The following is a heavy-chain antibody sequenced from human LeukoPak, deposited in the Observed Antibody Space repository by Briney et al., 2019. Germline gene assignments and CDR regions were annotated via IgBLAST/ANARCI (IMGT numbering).Heavy chain of an antibody. CDR2: IYTSGST. Sequence: SETLSLTCTVSGGSISSYYWSWIRQPPGKGLEWIGYIYTSGSTNYNPSLKSRVTISVDTSKNQFSLKLSSVTAADTAVYYCARSHSGSYHYYYYHYMDVWGKGTTVTVSS. J-gene: IGHJ6*03. V-gene: IGHV4-4*09. D-gene: IGHD1-26*01. CDR3: ARSHSGSYHYYYYHYMDV. CDR1: GGSISSYY.